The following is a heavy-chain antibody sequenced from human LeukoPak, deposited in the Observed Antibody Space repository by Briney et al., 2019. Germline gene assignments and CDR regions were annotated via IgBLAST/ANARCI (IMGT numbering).Heavy chain of an antibody. CDR3: AGEGADAFDI. J-gene: IGHJ3*02. V-gene: IGHV4-59*01. CDR1: GGSISSYY. D-gene: IGHD1-26*01. CDR2: IYYSGST. Sequence: SETLSLTCTVSGGSISSYYWSWIWQPPGKGLEWIGYIYYSGSTNYNPSLKSRVTISVDTSKNQFSLKLSSVTAADTAVYYCAGEGADAFDIWGQGTMVTVSS.